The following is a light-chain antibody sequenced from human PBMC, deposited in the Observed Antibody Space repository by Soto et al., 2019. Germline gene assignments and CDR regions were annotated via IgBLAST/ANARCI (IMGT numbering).Light chain of an antibody. Sequence: DIQMTQSPSSLSASVGDRVTITCRASQTIATFLNWYQQKPGKAPKLLIYGASTLRSGVLSRFSGSGSGADFTLTISSLQPEDSATYYCQLSHTTLTFGQGTRLEIK. V-gene: IGKV1-39*01. CDR1: QTIATF. CDR3: QLSHTTLT. CDR2: GAS. J-gene: IGKJ5*01.